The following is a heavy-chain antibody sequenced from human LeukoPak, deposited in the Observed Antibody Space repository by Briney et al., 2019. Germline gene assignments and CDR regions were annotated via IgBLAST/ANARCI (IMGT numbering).Heavy chain of an antibody. CDR1: GFTFDDYT. D-gene: IGHD1-26*01. CDR3: AKGNIVGAITEFDY. CDR2: ISWDGGST. V-gene: IGHV3-43*01. Sequence: PGRSLRLAWAASGFTFDDYTMHWARQTPGKGLEWVSLISWDGGSTYYADSVKGRFTISRDNSKNSLYLQMNSLRTEDTALYYCAKGNIVGAITEFDYWGQGTLVNVSS. J-gene: IGHJ4*02.